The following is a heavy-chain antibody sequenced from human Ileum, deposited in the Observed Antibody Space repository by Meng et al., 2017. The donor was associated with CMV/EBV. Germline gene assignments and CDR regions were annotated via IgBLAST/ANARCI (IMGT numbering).Heavy chain of an antibody. CDR1: GFTFSNYA. CDR2: LGTSGNT. D-gene: IGHD3-3*01. Sequence: SCAASGFTFSNYAMTWVRQAPGKGLEWVSTLGTSGNTFYADSVRGRFTISRDNSKNTLYLQMDSLRVEDTAVYYCAKVRWSGTFYFDNWGQGTLVTVSS. J-gene: IGHJ4*02. V-gene: IGHV3-23*01. CDR3: AKVRWSGTFYFDN.